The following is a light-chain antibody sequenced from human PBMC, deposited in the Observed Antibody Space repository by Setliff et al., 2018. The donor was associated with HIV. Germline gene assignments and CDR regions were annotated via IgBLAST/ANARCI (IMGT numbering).Light chain of an antibody. J-gene: IGLJ1*01. CDR2: EGN. CDR3: CSFAGSSTSV. Sequence: QSVLTQPASVSGSPGQSITISCTGTSSDVGSYNLVSWYQQHPGKAPKLIIYEGNKRPSGVSTRFSGSKSGNTASLTISGLQAEDEADYYCCSFAGSSTSVFGTGTKVTGL. V-gene: IGLV2-23*01. CDR1: SSDVGSYNL.